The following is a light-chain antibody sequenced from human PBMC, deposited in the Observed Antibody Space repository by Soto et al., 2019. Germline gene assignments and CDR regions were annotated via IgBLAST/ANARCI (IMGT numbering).Light chain of an antibody. CDR2: GTS. Sequence: IQMTQSPSFLSASVGDRVTITCRASEAIRTWLAWYQQRPGKAPKLLIYGTSSLQSGVPSRFSGSGSGTDFTLTINSLQPEDFATYSCLQDYNYPRTFGQGTKVDI. CDR1: EAIRTW. V-gene: IGKV1-6*01. CDR3: LQDYNYPRT. J-gene: IGKJ1*01.